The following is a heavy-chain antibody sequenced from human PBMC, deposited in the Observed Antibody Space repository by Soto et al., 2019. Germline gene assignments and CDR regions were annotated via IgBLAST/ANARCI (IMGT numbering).Heavy chain of an antibody. D-gene: IGHD2-15*01. J-gene: IGHJ6*03. CDR1: GLIVNNNY. V-gene: IGHV3-53*04. CDR3: ARDPGYCSGGICYRYVDV. Sequence: EMQLVESGGGLVNPGGSLRLSCAASGLIVNNNYMNWVRQAPGKGLEWVSVIHSGNSASYADSVMGRFTISRHNSKNMVYLQMNSLRAEDTAVYYCARDPGYCSGGICYRYVDVWGKGTTVTVSS. CDR2: IHSGNSA.